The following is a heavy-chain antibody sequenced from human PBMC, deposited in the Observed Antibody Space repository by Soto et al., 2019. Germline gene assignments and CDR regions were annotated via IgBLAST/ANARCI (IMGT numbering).Heavy chain of an antibody. CDR1: GYTFTSYG. CDR2: ISANNGNT. J-gene: IGHJ5*01. CDR3: ARVQSGYDFAS. V-gene: IGHV1-18*01. Sequence: QVQLVQSGAEVKKPGASVKVSCKASGYTFTSYGINWVRQAPGQGLEWMGWISANNGNTHYAQKLPGRVTMTTDTSTSPAYMELRSLRSDDTAVYYCARVQSGYDFASWGQGTLVTVSS. D-gene: IGHD5-12*01.